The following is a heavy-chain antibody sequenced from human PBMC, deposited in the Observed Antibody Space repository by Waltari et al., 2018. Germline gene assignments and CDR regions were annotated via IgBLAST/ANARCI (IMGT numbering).Heavy chain of an antibody. Sequence: QVQLVESGGGVVQPGRSLRLSCAASGFSFSTFAMHWVRQAPGKGPEWVEITSSDGSNNFYGNSVKGRFTISRDNSKDTLYLQMNSLRTEDTALYYCTKAWGHSNIIDYWGQGILVTVTS. V-gene: IGHV3-30*18. D-gene: IGHD4-4*01. J-gene: IGHJ4*02. CDR2: TSSDGSNN. CDR3: TKAWGHSNIIDY. CDR1: GFSFSTFA.